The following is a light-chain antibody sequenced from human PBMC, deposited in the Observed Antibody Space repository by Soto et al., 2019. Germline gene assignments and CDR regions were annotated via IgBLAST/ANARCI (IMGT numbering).Light chain of an antibody. CDR1: QSISSW. CDR2: DAS. Sequence: DIQMTQSPSTLSASVGDIVTITCLASQSISSWLAWYQQKPGKAPKLLIYDASSLESGVPSRFSGSGSGTEFTLTISSLQPDDFATYYCQKYNSYPWKCGQGTKGAIK. CDR3: QKYNSYPWK. V-gene: IGKV1-5*01. J-gene: IGKJ1*01.